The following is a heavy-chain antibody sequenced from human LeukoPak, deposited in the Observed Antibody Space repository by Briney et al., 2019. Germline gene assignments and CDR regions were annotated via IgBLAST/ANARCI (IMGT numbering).Heavy chain of an antibody. CDR1: GFTFSSSR. D-gene: IGHD2-2*03. CDR3: ASGSGH. V-gene: IGHV3-7*01. CDR2: IKQDGSEK. J-gene: IGHJ4*02. Sequence: GGSLRLSCVASGFTFSSSRMSWVRQAPGKGLEWVANIKQDGSEKSYVESVKGRFTISRDNAKNSLYLQMNSLRDEDTAVFYCASGSGHWGQGTLVTVSS.